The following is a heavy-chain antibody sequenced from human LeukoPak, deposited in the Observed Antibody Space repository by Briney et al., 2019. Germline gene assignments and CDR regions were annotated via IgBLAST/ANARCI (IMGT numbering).Heavy chain of an antibody. Sequence: SVKVSCKAPGYTLTSYAMHWVRQAPGERLEWMGWINAGNGNTKYSQKFQGRVTITTDTSTRTAYMELRSLRSDDTAVYYCARDPSNSRGYRIYFDFWGQGTVVTVS. J-gene: IGHJ4*02. CDR1: GYTLTSYA. CDR3: ARDPSNSRGYRIYFDF. D-gene: IGHD3-22*01. CDR2: INAGNGNT. V-gene: IGHV1-3*01.